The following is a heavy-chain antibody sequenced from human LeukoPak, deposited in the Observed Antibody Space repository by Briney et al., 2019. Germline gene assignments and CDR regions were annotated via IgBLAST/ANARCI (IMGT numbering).Heavy chain of an antibody. CDR3: ARVASNYDFDC. CDR1: GFAFSSYW. D-gene: IGHD4-11*01. V-gene: IGHV3-7*01. J-gene: IGHJ4*02. Sequence: GGSLRLSCAASGFAFSSYWMSWVRQAPGKGLEWVANIKQDGSEKYYVDSVKGRFTISRDNAKNSLYLQMNSLRAEDTAVYYCARVASNYDFDCWGQGTLVTVSS. CDR2: IKQDGSEK.